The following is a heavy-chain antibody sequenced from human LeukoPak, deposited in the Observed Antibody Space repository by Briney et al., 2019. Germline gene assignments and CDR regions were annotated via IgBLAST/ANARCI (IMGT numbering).Heavy chain of an antibody. Sequence: ASVNVSCKASGYTFTDYYMNWVRQAPGQGLEWMGWINPNIGSTNYAQKFQGRVTITRDTSLSTAYMELSSLRSDDTAMYYCTRALGSDYWGQGILVTVSS. J-gene: IGHJ4*02. D-gene: IGHD1-26*01. CDR1: GYTFTDYY. V-gene: IGHV1-2*02. CDR3: TRALGSDY. CDR2: INPNIGST.